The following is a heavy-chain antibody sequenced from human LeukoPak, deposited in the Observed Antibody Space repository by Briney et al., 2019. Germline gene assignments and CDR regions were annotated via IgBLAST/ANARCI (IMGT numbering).Heavy chain of an antibody. J-gene: IGHJ4*02. Sequence: MPSETLSLTCTVSGGSISSGGYYWSWIRQHPGKGLEWIGYIYYSGSTKYNLSLKSRVTISVDTSKNQFSLKLSSVTAADTAVHYCVRGWAGSGTHYFDYWGQGLLVTVSS. CDR3: VRGWAGSGTHYFDY. CDR1: GGSISSGGYY. V-gene: IGHV4-61*08. CDR2: IYYSGST. D-gene: IGHD6-19*01.